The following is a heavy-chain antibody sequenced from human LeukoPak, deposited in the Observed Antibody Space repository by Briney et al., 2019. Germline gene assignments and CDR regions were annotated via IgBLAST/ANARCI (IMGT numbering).Heavy chain of an antibody. V-gene: IGHV4-34*01. D-gene: IGHD3-10*01. CDR1: GGSFSGYY. CDR3: ARGRSPPTYCYYYGMDV. J-gene: IGHJ6*02. CDR2: INHSGST. Sequence: SETLSLTCAVYGGSFSGYYWSWIRQPPGKGLEWIGEINHSGSTNYNPFLKSRVTISVDTSKNQFSLKLSSVTAADTAVYYCARGRSPPTYCYYYGMDVWGQGTTVTVSS.